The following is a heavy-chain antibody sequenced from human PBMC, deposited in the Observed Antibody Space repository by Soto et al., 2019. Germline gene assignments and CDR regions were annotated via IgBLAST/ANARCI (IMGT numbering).Heavy chain of an antibody. J-gene: IGHJ4*02. CDR3: SRESEDLTSKFDY. V-gene: IGHV3-21*06. Sequence: EVQLVESGGCLVKPGGCLRLSYAASGFTFTRFSMNWVRQAPGNGLEWVSSISSTTNYIYYGDSMKGRFTISRDNAKNSLYLEMNSLRAEDTAVYYCSRESEDLTSKFDYWGQGTLVTVSS. CDR1: GFTFTRFS. CDR2: ISSTTNYI.